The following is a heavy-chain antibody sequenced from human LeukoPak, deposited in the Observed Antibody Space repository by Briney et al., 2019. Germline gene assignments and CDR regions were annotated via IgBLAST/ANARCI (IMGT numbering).Heavy chain of an antibody. CDR1: GGSISSSSYY. CDR2: IYYSGST. V-gene: IGHV4-39*07. Sequence: NPSETLSLTCTVSGGSISSSSYYWGWIRQPPGKGLEWIGGIYYSGSTYYNPSLKSRVTISVDTSKNQFSLKLSSVTAADAAVYYCARLSLSDSSGYPWGQGTLVTVSS. D-gene: IGHD3-22*01. J-gene: IGHJ5*02. CDR3: ARLSLSDSSGYP.